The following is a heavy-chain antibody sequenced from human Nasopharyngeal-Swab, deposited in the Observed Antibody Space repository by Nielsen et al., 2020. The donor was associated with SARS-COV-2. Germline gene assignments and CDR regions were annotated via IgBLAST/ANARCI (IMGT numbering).Heavy chain of an antibody. J-gene: IGHJ6*03. CDR3: ARARGAYGDYYYYYYTDV. D-gene: IGHD4-17*01. Sequence: WIRQSPSRGLEWLGRTYYRSKWYNDYAVSVKSRITFNPDTSKNQFSLHLNSVTPEDTAVYYYARARGAYGDYYYYYYTDVWGKGTTVTVSS. CDR2: TYYRSKWYN. V-gene: IGHV6-1*01.